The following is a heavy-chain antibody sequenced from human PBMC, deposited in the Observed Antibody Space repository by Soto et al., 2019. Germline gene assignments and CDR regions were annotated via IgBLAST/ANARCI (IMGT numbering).Heavy chain of an antibody. CDR2: IYYSGST. V-gene: IGHV4-39*01. J-gene: IGHJ4*02. D-gene: IGHD6-6*01. CDR3: ARREQLGYFDY. CDR1: GGSISSSSYY. Sequence: SETLSLTCTVSGGSISSSSYYWGWIRQPPGKGLEWIGSIYYSGSTYYNPSLKSRVTISVDTSKNQFSLKLSSVTAADTAVYYCARREQLGYFDYWGQGTLVTVSS.